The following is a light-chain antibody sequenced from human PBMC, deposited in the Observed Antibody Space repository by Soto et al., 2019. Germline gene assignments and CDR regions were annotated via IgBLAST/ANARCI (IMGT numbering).Light chain of an antibody. Sequence: GNRVTISCRASQGIDNYLAWYQQKPGKAPKLLIYDASSLESGVPSRFSGSGSGTEFTLTISSLQPDDFATYYCQQYNSYSWTFGQGTKVDIK. CDR2: DAS. CDR1: QGIDNY. V-gene: IGKV1-5*01. CDR3: QQYNSYSWT. J-gene: IGKJ1*01.